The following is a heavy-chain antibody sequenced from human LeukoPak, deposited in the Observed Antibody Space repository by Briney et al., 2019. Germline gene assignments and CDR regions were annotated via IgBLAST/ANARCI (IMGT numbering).Heavy chain of an antibody. CDR3: ARDPDLDSSSSPYDDY. D-gene: IGHD6-13*01. CDR2: INPNSGGT. Sequence: GASVKVSCKASGYTFTGYYMHWVRQAPGQGLEWMGWINPNSGGTNYAQKFQGRVTMTRDTSISTAYMELSRLRSDDTAVYYCARDPDLDSSSSPYDDYWGQGTLVTVSS. V-gene: IGHV1-2*02. CDR1: GYTFTGYY. J-gene: IGHJ4*02.